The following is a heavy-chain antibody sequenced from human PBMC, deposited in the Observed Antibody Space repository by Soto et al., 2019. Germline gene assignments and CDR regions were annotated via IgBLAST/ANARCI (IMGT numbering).Heavy chain of an antibody. V-gene: IGHV3-30-3*01. J-gene: IGHJ4*02. D-gene: IGHD3-22*01. CDR2: ISYDGSNK. CDR1: GFTFSSYA. CDR3: ARDSSGSYFDY. Sequence: QVQLVESGGGVVQPGRSLRLSCAASGFTFSSYAMHWVRQAPGKGLEWVAVISYDGSNKYYADSVKGRFTISRDNSKNTLYLQMNSLRAEDTAVYYCARDSSGSYFDYWGQGTLVTVSS.